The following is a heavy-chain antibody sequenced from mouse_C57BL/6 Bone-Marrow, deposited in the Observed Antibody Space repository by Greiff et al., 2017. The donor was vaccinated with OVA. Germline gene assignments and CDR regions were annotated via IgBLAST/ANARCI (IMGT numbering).Heavy chain of an antibody. CDR1: GFTFSDFY. CDR3: ARLDAMDY. Sequence: EVQLVESGGGLVQPGGSLKLSCAASGFTFSDFYMYWIHQTPEKRLEWVAYISNGGGSTYYPDTVKGRFTISRDNAKNTLYLQMSRLKSEDSAMYYCARLDAMDYWGQGTSVTVSS. CDR2: ISNGGGST. J-gene: IGHJ4*01. V-gene: IGHV5-12*01.